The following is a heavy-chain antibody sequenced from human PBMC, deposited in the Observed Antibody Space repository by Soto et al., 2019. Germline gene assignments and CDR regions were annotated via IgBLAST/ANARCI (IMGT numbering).Heavy chain of an antibody. CDR1: GFDFKRFA. V-gene: IGHV3-23*01. CDR3: AKLLWGAYWAFDY. CDR2: IRSDGFT. D-gene: IGHD3-16*01. J-gene: IGHJ4*01. Sequence: GGSLRLSCAGSGFDFKRFAISWVRLAPGKGLEWVSSIRSDGFTYYADSVKGRFIISRDSSTDTVYLQMSSLRAEDSALYYCAKLLWGAYWAFDYWGQGTLVTVYS.